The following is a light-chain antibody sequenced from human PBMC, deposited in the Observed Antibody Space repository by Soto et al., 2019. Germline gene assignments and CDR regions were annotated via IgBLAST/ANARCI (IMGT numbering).Light chain of an antibody. Sequence: AIQMTQSPSSLSASVGDRATITCRASQDIRDGLGWYQQKPGKAPKLLISAVSDLQSGVPSRFIGSGSGTDFTLTISSLQPEDFATYYCLQDSSYPWTFGQGTKVEIK. CDR2: AVS. J-gene: IGKJ1*01. CDR1: QDIRDG. CDR3: LQDSSYPWT. V-gene: IGKV1-6*01.